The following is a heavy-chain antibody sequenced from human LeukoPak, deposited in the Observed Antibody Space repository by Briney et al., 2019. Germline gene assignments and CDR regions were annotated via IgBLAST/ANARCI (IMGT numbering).Heavy chain of an antibody. V-gene: IGHV3-23*01. CDR2: ISGSGGST. CDR1: GFTFSTYA. Sequence: GGSLRLSCAASGFTFSTYAMSWVRQAPGEGLEWVAAISGSGGSTYYADSVKGRFTISRDNSKNTLYLQMNSLRAEDTAVYYCAIGSSSWSPDYWGQGTLVTVSS. D-gene: IGHD6-13*01. CDR3: AIGSSSWSPDY. J-gene: IGHJ4*02.